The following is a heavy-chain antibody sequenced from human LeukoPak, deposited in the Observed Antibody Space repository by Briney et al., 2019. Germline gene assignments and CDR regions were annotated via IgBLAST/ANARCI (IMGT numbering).Heavy chain of an antibody. D-gene: IGHD1-1*01. CDR3: ARVTDWNDLDY. Sequence: SETLSLTCTVSGGSISTYYWSWIRQPPGKGLEWIGYIYHSGSTNYNPSLKSRVTISIDTSKNQLSLQLTSVTAADTAVYYCARVTDWNDLDYWGPGTLVTVSS. CDR1: GGSISTYY. CDR2: IYHSGST. J-gene: IGHJ4*02. V-gene: IGHV4-59*01.